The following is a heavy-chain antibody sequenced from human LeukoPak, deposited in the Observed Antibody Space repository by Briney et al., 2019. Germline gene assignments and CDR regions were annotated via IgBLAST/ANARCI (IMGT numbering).Heavy chain of an antibody. CDR2: INHSGST. CDR1: GGSFSGYY. Sequence: SETLSLTCAVYGGSFSGYYWSWIRQPPGKGLEWIGEINHSGSTNYNPSLKSRVTISVDTSKNQFSLKLSSVTAADTAVYYRARTFIMITFGGVIVSSPFDYWGQGTLVTVSS. D-gene: IGHD3-16*02. CDR3: ARTFIMITFGGVIVSSPFDY. V-gene: IGHV4-34*01. J-gene: IGHJ4*02.